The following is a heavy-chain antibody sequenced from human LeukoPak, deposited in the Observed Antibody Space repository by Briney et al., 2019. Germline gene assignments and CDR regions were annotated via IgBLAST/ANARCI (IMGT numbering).Heavy chain of an antibody. CDR1: GGSFSGYY. CDR3: IRNFDY. V-gene: IGHV4-34*03. J-gene: IGHJ4*02. CDR2: INHSGST. Sequence: ASETLSLTCAVYGGSFSGYYWSWIRQPPGKGLEWIGEINHSGSTNYNPSLKSRVTISVDTSKNQFSLKLSSVTAADTAVYYCIRNFDYWGQGTLVTVSS.